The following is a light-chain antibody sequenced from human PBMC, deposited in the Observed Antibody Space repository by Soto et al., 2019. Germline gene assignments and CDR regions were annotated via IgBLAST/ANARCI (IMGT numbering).Light chain of an antibody. CDR3: ATWDGSLPGEV. V-gene: IGLV2-23*02. Sequence: QSALTQPASVSGSPGQSITISCTGTSSDVGSYDLVSWYQHHPGTAPKLILYEVTKRPSGVSNRFSGSKSGNTASLTISGLQTEDDSHYYCATWDGSLPGEVFGGGTKLTVL. J-gene: IGLJ2*01. CDR2: EVT. CDR1: SSDVGSYDL.